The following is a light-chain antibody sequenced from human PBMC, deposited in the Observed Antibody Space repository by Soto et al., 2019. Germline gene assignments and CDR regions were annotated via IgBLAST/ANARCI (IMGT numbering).Light chain of an antibody. V-gene: IGKV1-5*01. CDR1: QGISRW. CDR2: DAS. J-gene: IGKJ1*01. CDR3: QQYTTYWT. Sequence: DIQMTQTPSTLSSWVGDRVTVTCRASQGISRWLAWYQQRPGKAPKLLIYDASTLHSGVSSRFRGSGSGTEFNLPIRSLQPTDSATYYCQQYTTYWTFGQGTKVDIK.